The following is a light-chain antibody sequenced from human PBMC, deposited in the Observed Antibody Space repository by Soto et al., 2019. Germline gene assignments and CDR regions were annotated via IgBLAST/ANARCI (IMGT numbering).Light chain of an antibody. Sequence: DIQMTQSPSTLSGSVGDRVTITCRASQSISSWLAWYQQKPGKAPKLLIYDASSLESGVPSRFSGSGSGTEFTLTISSLQPDDFATYYYQQYNSYSGTFGQGTKV. J-gene: IGKJ1*01. CDR2: DAS. V-gene: IGKV1-5*01. CDR1: QSISSW. CDR3: QQYNSYSGT.